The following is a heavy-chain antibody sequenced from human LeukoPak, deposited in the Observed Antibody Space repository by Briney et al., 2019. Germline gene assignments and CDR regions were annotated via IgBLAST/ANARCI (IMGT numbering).Heavy chain of an antibody. J-gene: IGHJ3*02. CDR3: ARGYSGSYWHAFDI. CDR1: GYTFTGYY. Sequence: GASVKVSCKASGYTFTGYYMHWVRQAPGQGLEWMGWTNPNSGGTNYAQKFQGRVTMTRDTSISTAYMELSRLRSDDTAVYYCARGYSGSYWHAFDIWGQGTMVTVSS. V-gene: IGHV1-2*02. CDR2: TNPNSGGT. D-gene: IGHD1-26*01.